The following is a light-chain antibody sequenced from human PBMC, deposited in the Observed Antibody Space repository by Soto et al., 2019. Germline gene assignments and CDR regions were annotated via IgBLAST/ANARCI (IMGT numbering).Light chain of an antibody. CDR1: QGISNY. J-gene: IGKJ1*01. CDR3: QQYNDYST. V-gene: IGKV1-16*01. CDR2: DAS. Sequence: DIQMTQSPSSLSAAVGDRVTITCRASQGISNYLAWYQQKPGKAPNLLIYDASILQSGVPSRFSGSGSGTDFTLTISSLQPEDFVTYYCQQYNDYSTFGQGTKVDIK.